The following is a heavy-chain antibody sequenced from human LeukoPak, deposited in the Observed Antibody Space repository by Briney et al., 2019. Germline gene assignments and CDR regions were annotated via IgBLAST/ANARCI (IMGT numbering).Heavy chain of an antibody. Sequence: ASVKVSCKASGYTFTSYYMHWVRQAPGQGLEWMGIINPSGGSTSYAQKFQGRVTMTRDTSTSTVYTELSSLRSEDTAVYYCARGYCSSTSCYGRRWFDPWGQGTPVTVSS. D-gene: IGHD2-2*01. CDR3: ARGYCSSTSCYGRRWFDP. CDR2: INPSGGST. CDR1: GYTFTSYY. V-gene: IGHV1-46*03. J-gene: IGHJ5*02.